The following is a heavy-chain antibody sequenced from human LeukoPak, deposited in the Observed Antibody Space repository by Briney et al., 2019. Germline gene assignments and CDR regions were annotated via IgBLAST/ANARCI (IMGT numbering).Heavy chain of an antibody. CDR2: IIPIFGTA. V-gene: IGHV1-69*13. D-gene: IGHD3-10*01. J-gene: IGHJ6*04. CDR3: ARAGGITMVRGVPYYYYYYGMDV. CDR1: GGTFSSYA. Sequence: SVKVSCKASGGTFSSYAISWVRQAPGQGLEWMGGIIPIFGTANYAQKFQGRVTITADESTSIAYMELSSLRSEDTAVYYCARAGGITMVRGVPYYYYYYGMDVWGKGTTVTVSS.